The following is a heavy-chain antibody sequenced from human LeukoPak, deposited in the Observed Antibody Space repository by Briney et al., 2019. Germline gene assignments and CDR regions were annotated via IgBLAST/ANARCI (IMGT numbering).Heavy chain of an antibody. CDR3: ANSGYYYEFDY. CDR2: IGSSSSYI. CDR1: GFTFSAYS. D-gene: IGHD3-22*01. Sequence: PGGSLRLSCAASGFTFSAYSMHWVRQAPGKGLEWVSSIGSSSSYINYSDPVKGRFTISRDNAKNSLYLQMNSLRAEDTAVYYCANSGYYYEFDYWGQGTLVTVSS. J-gene: IGHJ4*02. V-gene: IGHV3-21*01.